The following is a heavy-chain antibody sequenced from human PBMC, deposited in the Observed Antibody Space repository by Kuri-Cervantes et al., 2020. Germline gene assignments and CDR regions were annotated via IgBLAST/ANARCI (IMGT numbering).Heavy chain of an antibody. CDR2: IYSGGST. V-gene: IGHV3-53*05. CDR1: GFTVSRNY. D-gene: IGHD6-13*01. CDR3: ARESSSSWYSFDY. J-gene: IGHJ4*02. Sequence: GGSLRLSCAASGFTVSRNYMSWVRQAPGKGLEWVSVIYSGGSTYYADSVKGRFTISRDNSKNTLSLQMNSLRSDDTAVYYCARESSSSWYSFDYWGQGTLVTVSS.